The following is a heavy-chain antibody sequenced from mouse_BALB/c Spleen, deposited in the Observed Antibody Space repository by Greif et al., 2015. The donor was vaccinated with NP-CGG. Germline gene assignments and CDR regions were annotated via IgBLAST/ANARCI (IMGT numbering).Heavy chain of an antibody. CDR2: ISDGGSYT. V-gene: IGHV5-4*02. Sequence: EVKLQESGGGLVKPGGSLKLSCAASGFTFSDYYMYWVRQTPEKRLEWVATISDGGSYTYYPDSVKGRFTISRDNAKNNLYLQMSSLKSEDTAMYYCARDYDAMDYWGQGTSVTVSS. CDR1: GFTFSDYY. CDR3: ARDYDAMDY. J-gene: IGHJ4*01.